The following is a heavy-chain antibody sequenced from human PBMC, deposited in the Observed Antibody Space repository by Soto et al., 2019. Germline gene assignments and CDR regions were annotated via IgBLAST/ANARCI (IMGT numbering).Heavy chain of an antibody. CDR3: AKYRRTAAEGFTLDY. CDR1: GDSINNYY. D-gene: IGHD6-13*01. J-gene: IGHJ4*02. Sequence: PSETLSLTCTVSGDSINNYYWSWIRQPPGKRLEWIGYIYYTGSTTYNPSLESRVAMSVDTSKNQFFLKLSSVSAADTAGYYCAKYRRTAAEGFTLDYWGRGTLVTVSS. CDR2: IYYTGST. V-gene: IGHV4-59*01.